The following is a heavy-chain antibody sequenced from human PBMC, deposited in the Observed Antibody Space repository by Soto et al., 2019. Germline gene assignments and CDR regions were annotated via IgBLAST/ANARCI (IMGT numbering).Heavy chain of an antibody. J-gene: IGHJ1*01. V-gene: IGHV3-9*01. Sequence: EVQLVESGGGLVQPGRSLRLSCVASGFTFDDYAMHWVRQAPGKGLEWVSGITWSGGTRDYAESVQGRFTISRDNAKNSVYLQMDSLGVEATSLYYCIRGRQGWVQLWGRCTLVTVSS. D-gene: IGHD6-19*01. CDR3: IRGRQGWVQL. CDR2: ITWSGGTR. CDR1: GFTFDDYA.